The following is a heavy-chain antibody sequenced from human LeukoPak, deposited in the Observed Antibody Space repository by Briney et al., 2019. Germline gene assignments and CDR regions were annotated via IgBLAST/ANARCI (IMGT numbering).Heavy chain of an antibody. D-gene: IGHD3-16*01. V-gene: IGHV4-39*01. Sequence: KPSETLSLTCTASGGSISSRPYYWGWVRQPPGQGLEWIGSISYSGSIHYNPSLKSRVTISVDTSRNHFSLRLSSVTAADTAVYYCATLEIGDYYFDYWGQGTLVTVSS. CDR3: ATLEIGDYYFDY. J-gene: IGHJ4*02. CDR2: ISYSGSI. CDR1: GGSISSRPYY.